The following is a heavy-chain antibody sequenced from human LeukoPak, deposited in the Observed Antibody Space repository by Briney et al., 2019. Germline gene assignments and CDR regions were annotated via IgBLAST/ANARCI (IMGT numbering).Heavy chain of an antibody. CDR1: AFSFRTYW. Sequence: GGSLRLSCVASAFSFRTYWMNWVRQAPGKGLGWVANINQDGSVKHYLDSVKGRFTISRDNAKNSLYLQMNSLRADDTAVYYCAVIDSNGWQVGLDYWGQGTQVTVSS. D-gene: IGHD6-19*01. J-gene: IGHJ4*02. CDR3: AVIDSNGWQVGLDY. V-gene: IGHV3-7*01. CDR2: INQDGSVK.